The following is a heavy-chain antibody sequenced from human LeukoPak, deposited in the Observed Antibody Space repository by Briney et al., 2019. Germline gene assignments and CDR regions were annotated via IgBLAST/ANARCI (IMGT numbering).Heavy chain of an antibody. CDR3: ARDRAYDDSRGYWFDP. CDR2: INWNGDST. CDR1: GFTFDHYG. D-gene: IGHD3-22*01. V-gene: IGHV3-20*01. J-gene: IGHJ5*02. Sequence: GSLRLSCVASGFTFDHYGMSWVRHAPGKGLEWLSGINWNGDSTRYADSVKGRFTISRDNAKNSLYLQMNSLRAEDTALYHCARDRAYDDSRGYWFDPWGQGTLVIVSS.